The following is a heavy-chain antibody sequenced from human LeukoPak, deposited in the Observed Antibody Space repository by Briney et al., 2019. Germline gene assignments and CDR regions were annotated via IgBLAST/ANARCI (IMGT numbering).Heavy chain of an antibody. J-gene: IGHJ3*02. V-gene: IGHV3-30*04. CDR1: GFTFSSYA. Sequence: GGSLRLSCAASGFTFSSYAMHWVRQAPGKGLEWVAVISYDGSSKYYADSVKGRFTISRDNSKNTLYLQMNSLRAEDTAVYYCARDWGVRGVHAFDIWGQGTMVTVSS. CDR2: ISYDGSSK. CDR3: ARDWGVRGVHAFDI. D-gene: IGHD3-10*01.